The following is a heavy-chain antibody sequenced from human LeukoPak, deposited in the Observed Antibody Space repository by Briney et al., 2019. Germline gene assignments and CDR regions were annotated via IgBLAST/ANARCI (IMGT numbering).Heavy chain of an antibody. CDR2: IFSTGST. Sequence: ETSQTLSLTCAVSGDSIGRGSYYWGWIRQPAGKAPEWIGRIFSTGSTSYNPSLKSRVTISVDTSKNQFSLNLRSVTAADTAVYYCARDICGYNYGCFDSWGQGTLVTVSS. J-gene: IGHJ4*02. CDR1: GDSIGRGSYY. CDR3: ARDICGYNYGCFDS. D-gene: IGHD5-18*01. V-gene: IGHV4-61*02.